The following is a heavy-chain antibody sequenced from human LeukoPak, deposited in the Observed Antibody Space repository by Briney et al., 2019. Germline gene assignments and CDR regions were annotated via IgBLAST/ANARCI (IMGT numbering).Heavy chain of an antibody. D-gene: IGHD5-18*01. CDR1: GGSFSGYY. CDR2: INHSGST. Sequence: SETLSLTCAVYGGSFSGYYWSWIRQPPGKGLEWIGEINHSGSTNYNPSLRSRVTISVDTSRNQFSLKLYSVTAADTAVYYCARSRSGYSYDHAAFEIWGQGTMVTVSS. V-gene: IGHV4-34*01. CDR3: ARSRSGYSYDHAAFEI. J-gene: IGHJ3*02.